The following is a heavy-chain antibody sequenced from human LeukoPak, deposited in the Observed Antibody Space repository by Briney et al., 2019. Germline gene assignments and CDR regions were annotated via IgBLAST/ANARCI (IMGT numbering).Heavy chain of an antibody. D-gene: IGHD2-15*01. V-gene: IGHV1-8*01. Sequence: ASVKVSCKASGYTFTSFDINWVRQATGQGLEWLGWMTPNSGQTGYAQKFQGRVTLTRDTSTSTAYMELSSLTSEDTAVYYCARTQLVVSFDYWGQGTLVTVSS. J-gene: IGHJ4*02. CDR1: GYTFTSFD. CDR3: ARTQLVVSFDY. CDR2: MTPNSGQT.